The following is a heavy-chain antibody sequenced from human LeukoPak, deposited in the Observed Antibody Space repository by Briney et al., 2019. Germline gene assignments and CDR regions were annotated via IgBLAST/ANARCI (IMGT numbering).Heavy chain of an antibody. J-gene: IGHJ5*02. CDR1: GFTFSGSA. V-gene: IGHV3-73*01. CDR3: AKDASRRLWFGSLTTTYRWFDP. Sequence: GGSLRLSCAASGFTFSGSAMHWVRQASGKGLEWVGRIRTKPNNYATAYAASVTGRFTISRDDSKNTAYLQMNSLKTEDTAVYYCAKDASRRLWFGSLTTTYRWFDPWGQGTLVTVSS. D-gene: IGHD3-10*01. CDR2: IRTKPNNYAT.